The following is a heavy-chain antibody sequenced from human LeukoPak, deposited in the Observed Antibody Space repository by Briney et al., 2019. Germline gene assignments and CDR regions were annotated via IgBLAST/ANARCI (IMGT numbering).Heavy chain of an antibody. CDR1: GGSFSGCY. D-gene: IGHD6-19*01. Sequence: SETLSLTCAVYGGSFSGCYWSWMRQPPGKGLEWIGEINHSGSTNYNPSLKSRVTISVDTSKNQFSLKLSSVTAADTAVYYCARGPRIAVAGRRSWFDPWGQGTLVTVSS. J-gene: IGHJ5*02. CDR2: INHSGST. CDR3: ARGPRIAVAGRRSWFDP. V-gene: IGHV4-34*01.